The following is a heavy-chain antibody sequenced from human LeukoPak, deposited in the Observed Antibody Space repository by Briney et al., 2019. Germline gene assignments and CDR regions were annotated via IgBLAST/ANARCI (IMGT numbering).Heavy chain of an antibody. J-gene: IGHJ4*02. V-gene: IGHV1-46*01. CDR1: GYTFISYF. Sequence: ASVKVSCKASGYTFISYFMNWVRQAPGQGLEWMGIINPSGGRTNYAQKFEGRVIVTRDTSTSRVYMELYSLRSEDTAVYYCARGGRDYGDFLAGHWGQGILVTVSS. CDR2: INPSGGRT. CDR3: ARGGRDYGDFLAGH. D-gene: IGHD4-17*01.